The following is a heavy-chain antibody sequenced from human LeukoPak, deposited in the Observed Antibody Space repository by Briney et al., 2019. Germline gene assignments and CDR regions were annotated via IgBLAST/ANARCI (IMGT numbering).Heavy chain of an antibody. CDR3: ARVQSAALYYYYYMDV. CDR1: GGSISSSSYY. D-gene: IGHD6-6*01. Sequence: SETLSLTCTVSGGSISSSSYYWGWIRQPPGKGLEWIGSIYYSGSTYYNPSLKSRVIISVDTSKNQFSLKLSSVTAADTAVYYCARVQSAALYYYYYMDVWGKGTTVTVSS. V-gene: IGHV4-39*07. CDR2: IYYSGST. J-gene: IGHJ6*03.